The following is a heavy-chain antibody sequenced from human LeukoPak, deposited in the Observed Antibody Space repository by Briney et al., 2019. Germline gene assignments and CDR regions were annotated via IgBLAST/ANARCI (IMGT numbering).Heavy chain of an antibody. V-gene: IGHV3-23*01. CDR2: ISGSGGST. Sequence: PGASLRLSCAAPGFTFSSYAMGWVRQAPGKGLEWVSAISGSGGSTYYADSVKGRFTISRDNSKNTLYLQMNSLRAEDTAVYYCAKVLLMTHSPGDYWGQGTLVTVSS. CDR3: AKVLLMTHSPGDY. CDR1: GFTFSSYA. J-gene: IGHJ4*02. D-gene: IGHD3-16*01.